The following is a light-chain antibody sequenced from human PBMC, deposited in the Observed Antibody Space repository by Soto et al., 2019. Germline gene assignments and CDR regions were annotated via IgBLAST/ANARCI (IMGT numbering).Light chain of an antibody. J-gene: IGLJ1*01. CDR1: SSDVGGYNY. Sequence: QSVLTQPASVSGSPGQSITISCTGTSSDVGGYNYVSWYQQHPGKAPKLMIYDVSNRPSGVSNRFSGSKSGSTASLTISGLQAEDEADYYCSSYTSSSTLNVFGIGTKVTVL. CDR3: SSYTSSSTLNV. V-gene: IGLV2-14*01. CDR2: DVS.